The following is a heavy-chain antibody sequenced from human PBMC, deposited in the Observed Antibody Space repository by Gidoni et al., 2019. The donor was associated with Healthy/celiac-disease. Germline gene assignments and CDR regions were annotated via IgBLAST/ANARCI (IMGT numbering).Heavy chain of an antibody. CDR2: ISYDGSNK. CDR1: GFTFSSYA. CDR3: AREENLGYFDY. Sequence: QVQLVESGGGVVKPGRSLRLSCAASGFTFSSYAMHWVRQAPGKGLEWVAVISYDGSNKYYADSVKGRFTISRDNSKNTLYLQMNSLRAEDTAVYYCAREENLGYFDYWGQGTLVTVSS. V-gene: IGHV3-30-3*01. D-gene: IGHD7-27*01. J-gene: IGHJ4*02.